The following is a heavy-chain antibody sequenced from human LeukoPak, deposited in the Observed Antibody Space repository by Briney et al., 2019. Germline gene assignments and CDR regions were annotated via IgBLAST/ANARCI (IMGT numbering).Heavy chain of an antibody. CDR1: GYTFTGYY. V-gene: IGHV1-2*02. CDR2: INPNSGGT. Sequence: RASVKVSCKASGYTFTGYYMHWVRQAPGQGLEWMGWINPNSGGTNYAQKFQGRVTMTRDTSISTAYMELSRLRSDDTAVYYCARVPLYYYYFMDVWGKGTTVTVSS. J-gene: IGHJ6*03. CDR3: ARVPLYYYYFMDV.